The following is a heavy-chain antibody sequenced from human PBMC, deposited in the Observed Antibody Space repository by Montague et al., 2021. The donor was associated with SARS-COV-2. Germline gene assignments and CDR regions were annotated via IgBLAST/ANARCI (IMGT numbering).Heavy chain of an antibody. CDR3: ARDYRLGSYAFWGAPEWYFDF. D-gene: IGHD3-3*01. CDR2: IYYSGST. J-gene: IGHJ2*01. Sequence: SETLSLTCTVSGGSISSYYWSWIRQPPGKGLEWIGYIYYSGSTIYNPSLKSRVTISVDTSKNQFSLKLSSVTAADTAVYYCARDYRLGSYAFWGAPEWYFDFWGRGTLVTVSS. V-gene: IGHV4-59*01. CDR1: GGSISSYY.